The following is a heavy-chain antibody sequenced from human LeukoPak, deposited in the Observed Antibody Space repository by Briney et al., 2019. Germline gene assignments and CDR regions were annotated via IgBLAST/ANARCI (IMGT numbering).Heavy chain of an antibody. Sequence: GGSLRLSRAASGFTVGSNYMSWVRQGPGKGLECVSVISNDGDTYYADSVKGRFTISRDTSKNTVSLQMNSLRAEDTAVYYCAGDKTTGGWYEFDYWGQGTLVTVSS. CDR3: AGDKTTGGWYEFDY. CDR2: ISNDGDT. V-gene: IGHV3-53*01. CDR1: GFTVGSNY. J-gene: IGHJ4*02. D-gene: IGHD6-19*01.